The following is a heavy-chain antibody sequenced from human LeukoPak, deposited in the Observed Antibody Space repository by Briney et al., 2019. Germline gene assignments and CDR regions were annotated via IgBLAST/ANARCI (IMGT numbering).Heavy chain of an antibody. CDR3: ARGRRYYYDSSGYYFDY. D-gene: IGHD3-22*01. CDR1: GGSFSGYY. V-gene: IGHV4-34*01. J-gene: IGHJ4*02. Sequence: SETLSLTCAVYGGSFSGYYWSWIRQPPGKGLEWMGEINHSGSTNYNPSLKSRVTISVDTSKNQFSLKLSSVTAADTAVYYCARGRRYYYDSSGYYFDYWGQGTLVTVSS. CDR2: INHSGST.